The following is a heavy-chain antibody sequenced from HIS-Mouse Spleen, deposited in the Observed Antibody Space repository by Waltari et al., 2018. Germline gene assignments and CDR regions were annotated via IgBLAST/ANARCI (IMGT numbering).Heavy chain of an antibody. V-gene: IGHV1-2*02. CDR3: ARDREVDWYFDL. Sequence: QRQLVQSMAAVNNPVASVMVSCKASGYTFTGYYMHWVRQAPGQGLEWMGWINPNSGGTNYAQKFQGRVTMTRDTSISTAYMELSRLRSDDTAVYYCARDREVDWYFDLWGRGTLVTVSS. CDR1: GYTFTGYY. J-gene: IGHJ2*01. CDR2: INPNSGGT. D-gene: IGHD1-26*01.